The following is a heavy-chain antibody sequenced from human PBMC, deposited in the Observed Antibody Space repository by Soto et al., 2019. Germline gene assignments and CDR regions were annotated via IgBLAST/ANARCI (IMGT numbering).Heavy chain of an antibody. Sequence: QVQLQESGPGLVKPSGTLSLTCAVSGGSISSSNWWSWVRQPPGKGLEWIGEIYHSGSTNYNPSLRRRVTISLDKAKTRFSLKLSAGTAADTAVYYCAAGSVSYAVFGLDVWGQGTTVPVSS. D-gene: IGHD3-10*01. CDR2: IYHSGST. CDR3: AAGSVSYAVFGLDV. J-gene: IGHJ6*02. CDR1: GGSISSSNW. V-gene: IGHV4-4*02.